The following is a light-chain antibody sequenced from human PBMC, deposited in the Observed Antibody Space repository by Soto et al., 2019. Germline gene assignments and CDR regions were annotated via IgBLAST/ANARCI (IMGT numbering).Light chain of an antibody. CDR1: QSISSW. V-gene: IGKV1-39*01. J-gene: IGKJ1*01. CDR3: QQSYSTPVT. Sequence: DIQMTQSPSSLSASVVDRVTITCRASQSISSWLNWYQQKPGKAPKLLIYAASSLQSWVPSRFSGSGSGTDFTLTISSLQPEDYATYYCQQSYSTPVTFGQGTKVDIK. CDR2: AAS.